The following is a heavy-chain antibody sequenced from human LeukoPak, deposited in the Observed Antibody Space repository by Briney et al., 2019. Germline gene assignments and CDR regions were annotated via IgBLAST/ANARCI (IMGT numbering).Heavy chain of an antibody. J-gene: IGHJ5*02. D-gene: IGHD6-19*01. Sequence: SETLSLTCTVSGGSISSSSYYWGWIRQPPGKGLEWIGSIYYSGSTYYNPSLKSRVTISVDTSKNQFSLKLSSVTAADTAVYYCARGRAVAKRRDLNWFDPWGQGTLVTVSS. CDR2: IYYSGST. CDR1: GGSISSSSYY. V-gene: IGHV4-39*01. CDR3: ARGRAVAKRRDLNWFDP.